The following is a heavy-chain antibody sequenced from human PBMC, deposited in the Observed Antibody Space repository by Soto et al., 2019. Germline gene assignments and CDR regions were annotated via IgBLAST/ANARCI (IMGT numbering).Heavy chain of an antibody. Sequence: QITMKESGPTLVKPTQTLTLTCTISGFSLSTGGVGGGWIRQPQGKALEWLARTYWDDVQRYCPSLRTRLTITNYTSRNQVVLTMTNMDPVDTATYYCAHSPCSGGTCYLFDYWGQGMLVTVSS. D-gene: IGHD2-15*01. V-gene: IGHV2-5*02. CDR1: GFSLSTGGVG. J-gene: IGHJ4*02. CDR3: AHSPCSGGTCYLFDY. CDR2: TYWDDVQ.